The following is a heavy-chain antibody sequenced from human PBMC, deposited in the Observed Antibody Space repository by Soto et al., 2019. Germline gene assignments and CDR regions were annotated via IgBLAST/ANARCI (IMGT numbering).Heavy chain of an antibody. D-gene: IGHD1-7*01. Sequence: DVQLLESGGGLVQPGGSLRLSCAASGFTFGSYALSWVRQAPGKGLEWVSAISGGGSDSYYADYVKGRFIISRDESKNTLYLQVNSLRAEDTAVYFCVKEGTGTTSAVFDYCGQGTLVTVSS. CDR2: ISGGGSDS. CDR3: VKEGTGTTSAVFDY. J-gene: IGHJ4*02. CDR1: GFTFGSYA. V-gene: IGHV3-23*01.